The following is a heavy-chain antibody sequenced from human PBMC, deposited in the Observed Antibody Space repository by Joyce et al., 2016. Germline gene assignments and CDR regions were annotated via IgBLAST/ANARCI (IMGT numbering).Heavy chain of an antibody. CDR3: AKEITGYHDFGSGQSSFSGMDV. CDR2: SRWKGGTI. D-gene: IGHD3-3*01. J-gene: IGHJ6*02. V-gene: IGHV3-9*01. CDR1: GFSFDDYG. Sequence: EVQLVEYGGALVQRGRSLRLSCAASGFSFDDYGMHWVRQFTGKGLELLSSSRWKGGTIAYADSVKGRFTGSRDNANHSLYLQMNSLTHEDTALYYCAKEITGYHDFGSGQSSFSGMDVWGRGTPVSVSS.